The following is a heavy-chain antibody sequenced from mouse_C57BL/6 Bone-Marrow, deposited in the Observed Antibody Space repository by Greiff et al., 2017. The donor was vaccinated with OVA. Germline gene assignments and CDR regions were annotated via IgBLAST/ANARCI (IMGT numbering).Heavy chain of an antibody. CDR2: IRLKSDNYAT. V-gene: IGHV6-3*01. CDR1: GFTFSNYW. D-gene: IGHD1-1*01. Sequence: EVKLMESGGGLVQPGGSMKLSCVASGFTFSNYWMNWVRQSPETGLEWVAQIRLKSDNYATHYAESVKGRFTISRDDSKSSVYLQMNNLRAEDTGIYYCTGFYYGYWGQGTTLTVSS. CDR3: TGFYYGY. J-gene: IGHJ2*01.